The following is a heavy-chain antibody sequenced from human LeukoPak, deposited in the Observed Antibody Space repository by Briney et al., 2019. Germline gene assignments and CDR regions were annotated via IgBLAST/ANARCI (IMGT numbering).Heavy chain of an antibody. J-gene: IGHJ4*02. Sequence: ASVKVSCKASGYTFTSYGISWVRQAPGQGLEWMGWISAYNGNTNYAQKLQGRVTMTTDTSTSTAYMELRSLRSDDTAVYYCASEAKDYYDSSGYYYVFDYWGQGTLVTVSS. CDR3: ASEAKDYYDSSGYYYVFDY. CDR2: ISAYNGNT. D-gene: IGHD3-22*01. V-gene: IGHV1-18*01. CDR1: GYTFTSYG.